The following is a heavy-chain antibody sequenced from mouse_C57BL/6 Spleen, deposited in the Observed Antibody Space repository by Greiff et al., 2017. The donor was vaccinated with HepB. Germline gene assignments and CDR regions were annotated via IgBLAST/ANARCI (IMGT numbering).Heavy chain of an antibody. CDR2: INPNNGGT. V-gene: IGHV1-26*01. CDR1: GYTFTDYY. Sequence: EVKLQQSGPELVKPGASVKISCKASGYTFTDYYMNWVKQSHGKSLEWIGDINPNNGGTSYNQKFKGKATLTVDKSSSTAYMELRSLTSEDSAVYYCASNYYGSSYWYFDVWGTGTTVTVSS. CDR3: ASNYYGSSYWYFDV. J-gene: IGHJ1*03. D-gene: IGHD1-1*01.